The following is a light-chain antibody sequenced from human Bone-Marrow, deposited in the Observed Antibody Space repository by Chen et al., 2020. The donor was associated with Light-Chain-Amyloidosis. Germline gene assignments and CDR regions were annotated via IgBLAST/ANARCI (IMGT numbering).Light chain of an antibody. CDR3: SSYTSTGTRV. CDR2: GVS. Sequence: QSALTQPASVSGSPGQSITISCTGTSSDVGGYNYGSWYQQHPGKAPKLMIYGVSNRPSGISYRFSGSKSGNTASLTISGLQAEDEADYYCSSYTSTGTRVFGGGTKLTVL. V-gene: IGLV2-14*03. J-gene: IGLJ2*01. CDR1: SSDVGGYNY.